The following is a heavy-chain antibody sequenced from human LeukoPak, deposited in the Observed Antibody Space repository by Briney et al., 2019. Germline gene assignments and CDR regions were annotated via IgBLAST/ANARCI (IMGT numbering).Heavy chain of an antibody. D-gene: IGHD6-13*01. CDR3: SRENVIGYSSSRGWFDP. V-gene: IGHV3-66*01. J-gene: IGHJ5*02. Sequence: GGSLRLSCAASEFSVGSNYMTWVRQAPGKGLEWVSLIYSGGSTYYADSVKGRFTISRDNSKNTLYLQMNSLRAEDTALYYCSRENVIGYSSSRGWFDPWGQGPLVTVSS. CDR2: IYSGGST. CDR1: EFSVGSNY.